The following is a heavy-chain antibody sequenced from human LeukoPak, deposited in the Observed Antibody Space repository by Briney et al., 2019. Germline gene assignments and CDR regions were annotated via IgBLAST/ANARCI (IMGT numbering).Heavy chain of an antibody. CDR2: IYSSGST. CDR3: ASQQWLVSHFDY. V-gene: IGHV4-61*02. D-gene: IGHD6-19*01. Sequence: SETLSLTCTISGGSISSGSYYWSWVRQPAGKGLEWIGRIYSSGSTNYNPSLKSRVTISVDTSKNQFSLKLSSVTAADTAVYYCASQQWLVSHFDYWGQGTLVTVSS. CDR1: GGSISSGSYY. J-gene: IGHJ4*02.